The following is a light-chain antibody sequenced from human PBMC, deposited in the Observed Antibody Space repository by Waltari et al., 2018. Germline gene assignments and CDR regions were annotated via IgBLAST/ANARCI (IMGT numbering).Light chain of an antibody. CDR2: KAS. CDR1: QTITNW. Sequence: DIQMTQSPSTLSASVGDRVTITSRASQTITNWLAWYQQKPGEAPKLLIYKASTLDMGVPSRFSGSGSGTEFTLTISSLQPDDFATYYCQQYDNYPYTFGQGTKLEIK. CDR3: QQYDNYPYT. J-gene: IGKJ2*01. V-gene: IGKV1-5*03.